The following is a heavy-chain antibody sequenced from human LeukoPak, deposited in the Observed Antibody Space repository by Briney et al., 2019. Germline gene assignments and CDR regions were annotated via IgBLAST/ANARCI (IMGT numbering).Heavy chain of an antibody. CDR2: ISSSSSYI. V-gene: IGHV3-21*01. J-gene: IGHJ6*03. Sequence: KPGGSLRLSCAASGFTFSSYSMNWVHQAPGKGLEWVSSISSSSSYIYYADSVKGRFTISRDNAKNSLYLQMNSLRAEDTAVYYCARVRGGSSYYMDVWGKGTTVTVSS. D-gene: IGHD6-13*01. CDR3: ARVRGGSSYYMDV. CDR1: GFTFSSYS.